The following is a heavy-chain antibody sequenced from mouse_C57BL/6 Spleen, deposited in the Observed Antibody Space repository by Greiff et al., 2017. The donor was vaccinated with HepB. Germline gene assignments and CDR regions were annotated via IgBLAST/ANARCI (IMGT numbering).Heavy chain of an antibody. CDR2: IDPSDSYT. CDR1: GYTFTSYW. D-gene: IGHD2-4*01. J-gene: IGHJ2*01. Sequence: QVQLKQPGAELVMPGASVKLSCKASGYTFTSYWMHWVKQRPGQGLEWIGEIDPSDSYTNYNQKFKGKSTLTVDKSSSTAYMQLHSLTSEDSAVYYCARRDYDYDDGCLDYWGQGTTLTVSS. CDR3: ARRDYDYDDGCLDY. V-gene: IGHV1-69*01.